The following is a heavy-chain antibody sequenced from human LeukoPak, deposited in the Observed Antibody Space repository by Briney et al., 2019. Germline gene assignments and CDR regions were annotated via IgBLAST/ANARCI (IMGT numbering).Heavy chain of an antibody. D-gene: IGHD3-10*01. J-gene: IGHJ5*02. V-gene: IGHV3-30*02. CDR2: IRYDGSNK. CDR1: GFTFSSYG. CDR3: AKDLYYYGSGTNWFDP. Sequence: PGGSLRLSCAASGFTFSSYGMHWVRQAPGKGLEWVAFIRYDGSNKYYADSAKGRFTISRDNSKNTLYLQMNSLRAEDTAVYYCAKDLYYYGSGTNWFDPWGQGTLVTVSS.